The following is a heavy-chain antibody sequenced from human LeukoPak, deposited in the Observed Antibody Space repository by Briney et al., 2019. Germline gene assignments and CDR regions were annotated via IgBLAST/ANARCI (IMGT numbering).Heavy chain of an antibody. CDR2: IKQDGSKK. V-gene: IGHV3-7*04. J-gene: IGHJ4*02. Sequence: GGSLRLSCVASGFPFSSYWMTWVRQAPGKGLEWVANIKQDGSKKSYVGSVKGRFTISRDNAKNSLYLQMNSLRAEDTAIYYCTRVGYIDEGIDYWGQGTLVTVSS. CDR1: GFPFSSYW. D-gene: IGHD5-24*01. CDR3: TRVGYIDEGIDY.